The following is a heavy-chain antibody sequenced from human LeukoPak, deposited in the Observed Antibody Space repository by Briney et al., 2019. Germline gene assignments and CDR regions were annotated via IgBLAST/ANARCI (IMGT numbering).Heavy chain of an antibody. V-gene: IGHV5-51*01. CDR2: IFPGDSDT. CDR3: ARGSAVSGKDY. J-gene: IGHJ4*02. CDR1: GYSFTNYW. Sequence: GESLKISCKGSGYSFTNYWIGWVRQMPGKGLEWMGIIFPGDSDTTYSPSFQGQVTISADKSSSTAYLQWSSLKASDTAMYYCARGSAVSGKDYWGQGTLVTVSS.